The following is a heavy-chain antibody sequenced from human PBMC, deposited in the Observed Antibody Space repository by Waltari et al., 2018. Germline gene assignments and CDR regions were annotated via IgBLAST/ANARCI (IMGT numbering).Heavy chain of an antibody. Sequence: QVYSVQSGTEVKKPGASVKVSCTISGYTLTELSRHWVRQAPGKGLEWIGDLDPEDGKTTYAQKFQGRVTLTEDTSTDTAYMDLSSLRSDDTAVYYCATGRWERPFEYWGQGTVVTVSS. CDR3: ATGRWERPFEY. D-gene: IGHD1-26*01. CDR1: GYTLTELS. V-gene: IGHV1-24*01. CDR2: LDPEDGKT. J-gene: IGHJ4*02.